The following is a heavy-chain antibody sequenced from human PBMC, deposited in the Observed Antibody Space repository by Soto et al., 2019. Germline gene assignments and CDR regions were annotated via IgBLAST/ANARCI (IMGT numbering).Heavy chain of an antibody. J-gene: IGHJ4*02. CDR2: INPSGGST. CDR3: ARHPGDSAVAAPYYFDY. Sequence: ASVKVSCKASGYTFTSYYMHWVRQAPGQGLEWMGIINPSGGSTSYAQKFQGRVTMTRDTSTSTVYMELSSLKASDTAMYYCARHPGDSAVAAPYYFDYWGQGTLVTVSS. D-gene: IGHD6-19*01. CDR1: GYTFTSYY. V-gene: IGHV1-46*01.